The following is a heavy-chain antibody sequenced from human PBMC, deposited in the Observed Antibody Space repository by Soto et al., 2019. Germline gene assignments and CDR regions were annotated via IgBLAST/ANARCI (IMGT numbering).Heavy chain of an antibody. CDR2: IGTSETTM. J-gene: IGHJ4*02. CDR1: GFTFSDHY. Sequence: QVQLVESGGGLVKPGGSLRLSCVASGFTFSDHYMSWIRQAPGKGLEWISFIGTSETTMYYTDSVMGRFTISRDNAKNSLLLPMNSLRADDTALYYCARGGGYFDYWGQGILVTVSS. CDR3: ARGGGYFDY. V-gene: IGHV3-11*01.